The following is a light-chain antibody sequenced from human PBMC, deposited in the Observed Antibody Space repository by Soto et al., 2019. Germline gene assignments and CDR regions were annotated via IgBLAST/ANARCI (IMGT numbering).Light chain of an antibody. CDR3: SSFTSSSTLV. Sequence: QSALTQPASVSGFPGQPITISCTGTSSDVGGYNYVSWYQQHPGKAPQFIIYDVSNRPSGVSNRFSGSKSGNTASLTIFGLQAEDEADYYCSSFTSSSTLVFGGGTKVTVL. V-gene: IGLV2-14*01. CDR2: DVS. CDR1: SSDVGGYNY. J-gene: IGLJ2*01.